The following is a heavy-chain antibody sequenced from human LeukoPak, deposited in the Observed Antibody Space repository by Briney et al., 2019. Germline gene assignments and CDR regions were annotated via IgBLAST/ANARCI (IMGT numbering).Heavy chain of an antibody. CDR3: ARKERGPTGIVGATPPDY. CDR2: IIPIFGTA. J-gene: IGHJ4*02. V-gene: IGHV1-69*01. D-gene: IGHD1-26*01. CDR1: GGTFSSYA. Sequence: SVKVSCKASGGTFSSYAISWVRQAPGQGLEWMGGIIPIFGTANYAQKFQGRVTITADESTSTAYMEPSSLRSEDTAVYYCARKERGPTGIVGATPPDYWGQGTLVTVSS.